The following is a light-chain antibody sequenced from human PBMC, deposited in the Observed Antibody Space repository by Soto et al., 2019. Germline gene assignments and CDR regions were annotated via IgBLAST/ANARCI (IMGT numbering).Light chain of an antibody. V-gene: IGKV1-9*01. CDR1: QGISSY. J-gene: IGKJ4*01. CDR3: QQLNSYPQT. Sequence: DIQLTQSPSFLSASVGHRLTITCRASQGISSYLAWYQQKPGKAPKLLIYAASTLQSGVPSRFSGSGSGTECTLTISSLQPEDFATYYCQQLNSYPQTFGGGTKVEIK. CDR2: AAS.